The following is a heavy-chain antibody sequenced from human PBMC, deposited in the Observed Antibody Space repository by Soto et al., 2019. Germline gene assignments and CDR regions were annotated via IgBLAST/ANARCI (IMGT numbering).Heavy chain of an antibody. J-gene: IGHJ4*01. CDR1: GFSFSSHA. V-gene: IGHV3-23*01. D-gene: IGHD1-26*01. CDR3: AKKMGFLGTYPPDY. Sequence: GGSLRLSCAASGFSFSSHAMTWVRQAPGKGLEWVSSISGTSTSTYYADSVKGRFTISRDNSRNTVYLQMKNLRADDTALYYCAKKMGFLGTYPPDYWGQGTLVTVSS. CDR2: ISGTSTST.